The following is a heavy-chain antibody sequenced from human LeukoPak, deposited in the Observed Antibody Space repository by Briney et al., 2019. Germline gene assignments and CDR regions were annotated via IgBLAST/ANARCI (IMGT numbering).Heavy chain of an antibody. Sequence: GGSLRLSCAASGFTFETYSMTWVRQAPGKGLEWVSSISSSSTYIYYADSVEGRFTVSRDDAKNSLYLQMNSLRADDTAVYYCARVTMVAPLYYYGMDVWGQGTTVTVSS. CDR3: ARVTMVAPLYYYGMDV. J-gene: IGHJ6*02. D-gene: IGHD2-15*01. CDR2: ISSSSTYI. CDR1: GFTFETYS. V-gene: IGHV3-21*01.